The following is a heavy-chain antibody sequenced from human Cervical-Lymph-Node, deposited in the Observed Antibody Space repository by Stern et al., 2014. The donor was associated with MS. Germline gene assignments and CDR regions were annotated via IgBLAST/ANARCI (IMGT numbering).Heavy chain of an antibody. Sequence: VQLVESGENLVQPGGSLRLSCAASGFSFSIYWMSWVRQAPGKGLEWVANIKEDGSEKRYVDAVKGRVTISRDNAKKSLYLQMNSLRAEDTAMYYCARGMPFDYWGQGTLVTVSS. CDR3: ARGMPFDY. J-gene: IGHJ4*02. CDR1: GFSFSIYW. D-gene: IGHD2-2*01. CDR2: IKEDGSEK. V-gene: IGHV3-7*01.